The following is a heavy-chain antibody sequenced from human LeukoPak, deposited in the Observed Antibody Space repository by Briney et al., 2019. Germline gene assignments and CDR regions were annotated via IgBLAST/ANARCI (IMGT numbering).Heavy chain of an antibody. CDR3: ALASRSGWRGVFDS. Sequence: GGSLRLSWVASGFTFNNHDRSWVGQAPGKGLEWLSGISGNGAITYYADSVKGRFPISRDNSDDTLYPQMNSLRADDTGVYYCALASRSGWRGVFDSWGQGILVTVSS. D-gene: IGHD6-19*01. J-gene: IGHJ4*02. V-gene: IGHV3-23*01. CDR2: ISGNGAIT. CDR1: GFTFNNHD.